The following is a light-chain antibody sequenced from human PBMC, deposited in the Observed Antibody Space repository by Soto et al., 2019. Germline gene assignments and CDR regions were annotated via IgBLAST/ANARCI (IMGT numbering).Light chain of an antibody. CDR2: DTS. CDR3: QQYNSWRSIS. V-gene: IGKV3-15*01. Sequence: EIVLTQSPGTLSLSPGARATLSCRASQSISNKLAWYQHKPGQAPRLLIYDTSTRGAGIPARCTGSGSGTDFTLTISSLQAEDVAVYYCQQYNSWRSISFGQGTRLEIK. J-gene: IGKJ5*01. CDR1: QSISNK.